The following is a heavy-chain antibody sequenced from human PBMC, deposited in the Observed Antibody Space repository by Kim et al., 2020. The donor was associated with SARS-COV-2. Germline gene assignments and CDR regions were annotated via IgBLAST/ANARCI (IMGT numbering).Heavy chain of an antibody. V-gene: IGHV4-61*01. CDR1: GGSVSSGSYY. J-gene: IGHJ6*02. Sequence: SETLSLTCTVSGGSVSSGSYYWSWIRQPPGKGLEWIGYIYYSGSTNYNPSLKSRVTISVDTSKNQFSLKLSSVTAADTAVYYCARDQSDYDFWSGPKRLYYYYGMDVWGQGTTVTVSS. CDR2: IYYSGST. CDR3: ARDQSDYDFWSGPKRLYYYYGMDV. D-gene: IGHD3-3*01.